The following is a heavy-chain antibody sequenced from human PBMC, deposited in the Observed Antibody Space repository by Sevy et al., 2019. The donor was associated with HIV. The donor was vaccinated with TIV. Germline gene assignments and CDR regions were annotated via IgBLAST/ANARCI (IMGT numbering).Heavy chain of an antibody. CDR1: GVSISGGAYY. CDR2: ISYTGST. D-gene: IGHD2-15*01. V-gene: IGHV4-39*01. Sequence: SETLSLTCTVSGVSISGGAYYWGWIRQPPGKGREWIGSISYTGSTYYNPSLKSRVTISVDTSKNQFSLKRTSVTAADTAVYYCARRGDNNWFDPWGQGTLVTVSS. CDR3: ARRGDNNWFDP. J-gene: IGHJ5*02.